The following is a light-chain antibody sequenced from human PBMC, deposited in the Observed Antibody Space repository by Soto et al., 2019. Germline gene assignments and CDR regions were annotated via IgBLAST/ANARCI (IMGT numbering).Light chain of an antibody. CDR3: QQYGGSPQT. Sequence: PGERATLSCRASQSVSNYLAWYQQKPGQAPRLLIYGASRRATVIPDRFSGSGSGTDFTLTISRLEPEDFAVYYCQQYGGSPQTFGQGTNVEIK. V-gene: IGKV3-20*01. CDR2: GAS. J-gene: IGKJ1*01. CDR1: QSVSNY.